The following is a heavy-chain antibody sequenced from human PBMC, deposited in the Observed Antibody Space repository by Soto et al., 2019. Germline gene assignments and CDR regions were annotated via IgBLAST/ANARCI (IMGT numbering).Heavy chain of an antibody. J-gene: IGHJ4*02. CDR2: ISYDGSNK. V-gene: IGHV3-30-3*01. D-gene: IGHD6-19*01. Sequence: HPGGSLRLSCAASGFTFSSYAMHWVRQAPGKGLEWVAVISYDGSNKYYADSVKGRFTISRDNSKNTLYLQMNSLRAEDTAVYYCAKELGYSSGWDSFDYWGQGTLVTVSS. CDR3: AKELGYSSGWDSFDY. CDR1: GFTFSSYA.